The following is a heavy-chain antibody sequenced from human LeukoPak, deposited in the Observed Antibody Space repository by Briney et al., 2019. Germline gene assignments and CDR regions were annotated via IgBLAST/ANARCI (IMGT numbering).Heavy chain of an antibody. CDR1: GFTFSSYE. Sequence: PGGSLRLSCAASGFTFSSYEMNWVRQAPGKGLEWVSYISSSGSTIYYADSVKGRFTISRDNAKNSLYLQMNSLRAEDTAVYYCARTTGYSSGWSDYWGQGTLVTVSS. J-gene: IGHJ4*02. CDR3: ARTTGYSSGWSDY. D-gene: IGHD6-19*01. CDR2: ISSSGSTI. V-gene: IGHV3-48*03.